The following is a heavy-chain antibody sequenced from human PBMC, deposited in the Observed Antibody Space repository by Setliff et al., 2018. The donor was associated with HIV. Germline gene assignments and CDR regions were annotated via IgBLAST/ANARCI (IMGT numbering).Heavy chain of an antibody. D-gene: IGHD1-1*01. CDR3: ARNPQPTGTPDYYYYYYMDV. J-gene: IGHJ6*03. CDR1: GGTFSSYA. Sequence: VKVSCKASGGTFSSYAISWVRQAPGQGLEWMGRIIPILGTANYAQKFQGRVTITADKSTSTAYMELSSLRSEDTAVYYCARNPQPTGTPDYYYYYYMDVWGKGTTVTVSS. V-gene: IGHV1-69*10. CDR2: IIPILGTA.